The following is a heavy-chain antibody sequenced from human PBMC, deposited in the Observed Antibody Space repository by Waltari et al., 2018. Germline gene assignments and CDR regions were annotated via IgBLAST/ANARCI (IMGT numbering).Heavy chain of an antibody. CDR1: GGTFSNYA. CDR3: ARDAYYGSGSYLPFDY. CDR2: IIPIFGTA. D-gene: IGHD3-10*01. V-gene: IGHV1-69*13. Sequence: QVQLVQSGAEVTKPGSSVKVSCKASGGTFSNYAISWVRQAPGQGLEWMGGIIPIFGTANYAQKFQGRVTITADESTSTAYMELSSLRSEDTAVYYCARDAYYGSGSYLPFDYWGQGTLVTVSS. J-gene: IGHJ4*02.